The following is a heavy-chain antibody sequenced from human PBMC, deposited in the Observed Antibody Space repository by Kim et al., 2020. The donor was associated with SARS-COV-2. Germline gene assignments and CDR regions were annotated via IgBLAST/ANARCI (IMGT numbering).Heavy chain of an antibody. V-gene: IGHV4-34*01. J-gene: IGHJ4*02. Sequence: NSNPSLKSRVTISVDTSKNQFSLKLSSVTAADTAVYYCASFPGAAAGFDYWGQGTLVTVSS. CDR3: ASFPGAAAGFDY. D-gene: IGHD6-13*01.